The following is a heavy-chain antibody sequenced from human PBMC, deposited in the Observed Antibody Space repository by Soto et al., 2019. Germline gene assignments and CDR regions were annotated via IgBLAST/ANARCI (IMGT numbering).Heavy chain of an antibody. CDR3: ARFYGSGSTYYYYYMDV. J-gene: IGHJ6*03. CDR2: IWYDGSNK. Sequence: GGSLRLSCAASGFTFSSYGMYWVRQAPGKGLEWVAVIWYDGSNKYYADSVKGRFTISRDNSKNTLYLQMNSLRAEDTAVYYCARFYGSGSTYYYYYMDVWGKGTTVTVSS. V-gene: IGHV3-33*01. D-gene: IGHD3-10*01. CDR1: GFTFSSYG.